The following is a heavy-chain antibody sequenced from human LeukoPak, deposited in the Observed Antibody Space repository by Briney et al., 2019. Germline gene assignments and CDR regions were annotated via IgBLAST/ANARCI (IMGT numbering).Heavy chain of an antibody. CDR2: INPNSGVT. CDR1: GYTLTGYY. Sequence: ASVKVSCKASGYTLTGYYMHWVRQAPGQGLEWTGWINPNSGVTDYAQNFQGRVTMTRDTSISTAYVELSRLRSDDTAVYYCARGTGEGYTYGRYYFDYWGQGTLVTVSS. CDR3: ARGTGEGYTYGRYYFDY. D-gene: IGHD5-18*01. J-gene: IGHJ4*02. V-gene: IGHV1-2*02.